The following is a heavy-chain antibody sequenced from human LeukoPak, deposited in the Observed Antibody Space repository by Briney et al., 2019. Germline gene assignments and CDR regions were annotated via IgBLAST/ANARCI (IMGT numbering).Heavy chain of an antibody. CDR2: ISYDGSNK. CDR3: AKDRPLYYGSGSYYIGYYFDY. V-gene: IGHV3-30*18. D-gene: IGHD3-10*01. Sequence: GGSLRLSCAASGFTFSSYGMHWVRQAPGKGLEWVAVISYDGSNKYYADSVKGRFTISRDNSKNTLYLQMNSLRAEDTAVYHCAKDRPLYYGSGSYYIGYYFDYWGQGTLVTVSS. CDR1: GFTFSSYG. J-gene: IGHJ4*02.